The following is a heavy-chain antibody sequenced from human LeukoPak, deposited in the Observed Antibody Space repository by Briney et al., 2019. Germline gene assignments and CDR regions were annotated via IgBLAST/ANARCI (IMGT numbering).Heavy chain of an antibody. V-gene: IGHV3-21*01. J-gene: IGHJ3*02. CDR1: GFKFSSYS. D-gene: IGHD2-21*01. Sequence: PGGSLRLSCAASGFKFSSYSMNWVRQAPGKGLEWVSSITSSSSYIYYADSLKGRFTISRDNSKNTLYLQMNSLRAEDTSVYFCARLSYWVFEIWGQGTMVTVSS. CDR2: ITSSSSYI. CDR3: ARLSYWVFEI.